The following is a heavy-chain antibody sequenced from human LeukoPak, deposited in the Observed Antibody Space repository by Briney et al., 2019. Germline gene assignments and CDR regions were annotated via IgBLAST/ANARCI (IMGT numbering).Heavy chain of an antibody. CDR3: AGRAARFFDY. CDR2: IFYSGST. CDR1: GDSLNSYY. Sequence: SETLPLTCTVSGDSLNSYYWTWIRQPPGGGLQWIGYIFYSGSTNYNASLRSRVAISVDTSKNQFSLKLTSVTAADTAVYYCAGRAARFFDYWGQGILVTVSS. J-gene: IGHJ4*02. V-gene: IGHV4-59*01. D-gene: IGHD6-25*01.